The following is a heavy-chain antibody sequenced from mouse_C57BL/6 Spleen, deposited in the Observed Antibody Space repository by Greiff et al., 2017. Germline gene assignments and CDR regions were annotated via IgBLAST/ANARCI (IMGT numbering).Heavy chain of an antibody. CDR1: GYAFSSSW. CDR2: IYPGDGDA. Sequence: QVQLQQSGPELVKPGASVKISCKASGYAFSSSWMNWVKQRPGKGLEWIGRIYPGDGDANYNGKFKGKATLTADKSSSTAYMQLSSLTSEDSAVYFCARGNDGYYWGQGTLVTVSA. CDR3: ARGNDGYY. V-gene: IGHV1-82*01. D-gene: IGHD2-3*01. J-gene: IGHJ3*01.